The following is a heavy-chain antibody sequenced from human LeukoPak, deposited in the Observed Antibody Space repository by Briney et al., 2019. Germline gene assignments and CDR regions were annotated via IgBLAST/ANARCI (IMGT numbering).Heavy chain of an antibody. CDR1: GGSISSSSYY. V-gene: IGHV4-39*01. Sequence: SETLSPTCTVSGGSISSSSYYWGWIRQPPGKGLEWIGSLYYSGSTYYNPSLKSRVTISVDTSKNQFSLKLSSVTAADTAVYYCARRGYDFWSGYYGQYYFDYWGQGTLVTVSS. J-gene: IGHJ4*02. D-gene: IGHD3-3*01. CDR2: LYYSGST. CDR3: ARRGYDFWSGYYGQYYFDY.